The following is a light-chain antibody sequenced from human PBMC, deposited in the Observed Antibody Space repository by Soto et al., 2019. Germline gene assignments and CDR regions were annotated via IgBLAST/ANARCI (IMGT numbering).Light chain of an antibody. CDR3: QEYNSYPVS. Sequence: DIQVTQSPATLSAFVGDRVTISCRARQSIGTWLAWYQQKPGKAPKLLIYDASTLESGVPSRFSGSGSGTEFTLTISSLQPADVATYYCQEYNSYPVSFGQGTRL. CDR2: DAS. CDR1: QSIGTW. V-gene: IGKV1-5*01. J-gene: IGKJ5*01.